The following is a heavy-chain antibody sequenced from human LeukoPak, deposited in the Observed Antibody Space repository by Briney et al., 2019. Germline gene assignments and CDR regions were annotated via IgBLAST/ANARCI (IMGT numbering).Heavy chain of an antibody. Sequence: SVKGRFTISRDNSKNTVYLQMNILRAEDTAVYYCAKSPYDHWGQGTLVTVSS. J-gene: IGHJ4*02. V-gene: IGHV3-23*01. CDR3: AKSPYDH.